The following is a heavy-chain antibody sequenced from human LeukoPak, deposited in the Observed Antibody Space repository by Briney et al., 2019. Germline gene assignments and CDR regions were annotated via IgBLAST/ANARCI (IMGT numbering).Heavy chain of an antibody. CDR2: IYYSGST. CDR1: GGSISSYY. Sequence: SETLSLTCTVSGGSISSYYWSWIRQPPGKGLEWIGYIYYSGSTNYNPSLKSRVTISVDTSKNQFSLKLSSVTAADTAVYYCARDPTSDSSGWYEGNFFDYWGQGTWSPSPQ. CDR3: ARDPTSDSSGWYEGNFFDY. J-gene: IGHJ4*02. V-gene: IGHV4-59*01. D-gene: IGHD6-19*01.